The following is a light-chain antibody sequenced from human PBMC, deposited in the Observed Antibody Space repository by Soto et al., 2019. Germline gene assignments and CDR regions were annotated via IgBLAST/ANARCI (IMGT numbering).Light chain of an antibody. J-gene: IGLJ1*01. CDR3: TSYRTSSTYV. V-gene: IGLV2-14*03. Sequence: QSALTQPASVSGSPGQSITISCTGTSSDVGGYNFVSWYQHHPGKAPKLIIYDVNNRPSGVSNRFSGSKSGNTASLTISGLQAEDEADYYCTSYRTSSTYVFGTGTKLTVL. CDR2: DVN. CDR1: SSDVGGYNF.